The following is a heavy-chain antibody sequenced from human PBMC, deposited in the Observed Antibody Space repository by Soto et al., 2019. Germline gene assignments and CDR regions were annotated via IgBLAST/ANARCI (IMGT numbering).Heavy chain of an antibody. CDR1: GGSISSGGYY. J-gene: IGHJ3*02. V-gene: IGHV4-31*03. D-gene: IGHD6-13*01. Sequence: PSETLSLTCTVSGGSISSGGYYWSWIRQHPGKGLEWIGYIYYSGSTYYNPSLKSRVTISVDTSKNQFSLKLSSVTAADTAVYYCARGSRQQLVLIGDAFDIWGQGKMVTVSS. CDR3: ARGSRQQLVLIGDAFDI. CDR2: IYYSGST.